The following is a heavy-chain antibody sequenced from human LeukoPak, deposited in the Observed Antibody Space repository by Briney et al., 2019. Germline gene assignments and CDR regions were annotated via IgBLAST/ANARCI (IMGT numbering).Heavy chain of an antibody. J-gene: IGHJ4*02. D-gene: IGHD3-3*01. Sequence: ETLSLTCAVYGGSFSGYYWSWIRQPPGKGLEWIGEINHSGSTNYNPSLESRVTISVDTSKNQFSLKLSSVTAADTAVYYCARGRVDFWSGYYPHFDYWGQGTLVTVSS. CDR1: GGSFSGYY. CDR3: ARGRVDFWSGYYPHFDY. V-gene: IGHV4-34*01. CDR2: INHSGST.